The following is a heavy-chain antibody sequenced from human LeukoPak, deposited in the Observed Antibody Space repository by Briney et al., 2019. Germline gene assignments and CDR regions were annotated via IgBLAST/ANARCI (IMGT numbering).Heavy chain of an antibody. CDR3: ARGFRIRMVRGVDY. V-gene: IGHV1-69*13. Sequence: GASVKVSCKASGGTFSSYAISWVRQAPGQGLEWMGGIIPIFGTANYAQKFQGRVTITADESTSTAYMELSSLRSEDTAVYYCARGFRIRMVRGVDYWGQGTLVTVSS. J-gene: IGHJ4*02. CDR1: GGTFSSYA. D-gene: IGHD3-10*01. CDR2: IIPIFGTA.